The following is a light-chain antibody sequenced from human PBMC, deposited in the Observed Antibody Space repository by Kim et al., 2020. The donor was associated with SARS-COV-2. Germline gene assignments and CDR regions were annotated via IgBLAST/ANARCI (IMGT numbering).Light chain of an antibody. CDR1: QDISHS. CDR2: DAS. Sequence: ASVGDRVTITCQASQDISHSLNWYPQKPGKAPNLLIYDASSLETGVPSRFSGSGSGTDFTFTITSLQPEDIATYYCQQYDNLPPYNFGQGTKLEI. V-gene: IGKV1-33*01. J-gene: IGKJ2*01. CDR3: QQYDNLPPYN.